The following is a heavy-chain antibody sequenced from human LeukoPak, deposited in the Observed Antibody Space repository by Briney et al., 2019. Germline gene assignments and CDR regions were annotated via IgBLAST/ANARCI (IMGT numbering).Heavy chain of an antibody. D-gene: IGHD3-3*01. CDR1: GYTLTELS. Sequence: ASVKVSCKVSGYTLTELSMHWVRQAPGKGLEWMGGFDPEDGETIYAQKFQGRVTMTEDTSTDTAYMELSSLRSEDTAVYYCATGRQLWSGYFLDYWGQGTLVTVSS. CDR3: ATGRQLWSGYFLDY. V-gene: IGHV1-24*01. J-gene: IGHJ4*02. CDR2: FDPEDGET.